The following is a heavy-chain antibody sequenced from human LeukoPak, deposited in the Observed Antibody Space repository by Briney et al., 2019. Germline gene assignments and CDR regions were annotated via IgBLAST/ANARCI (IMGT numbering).Heavy chain of an antibody. J-gene: IGHJ4*02. CDR2: ISYTGST. D-gene: IGHD3-10*01. CDR1: GDSISSEEYY. Sequence: SQTLSLTCTVTGDSISSEEYYWSWIRQPPGKGLEWIGYISYTGSTYYNPSLKRRVAISADTSKNQFSLRLTSVTAADTAVYHCATDRDYYCSGTYSFDYWRQGTLVTVSS. V-gene: IGHV4-30-4*01. CDR3: ATDRDYYCSGTYSFDY.